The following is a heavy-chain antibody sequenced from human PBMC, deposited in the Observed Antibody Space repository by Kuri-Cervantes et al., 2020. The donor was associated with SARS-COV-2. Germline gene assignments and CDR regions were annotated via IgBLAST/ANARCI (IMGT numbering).Heavy chain of an antibody. V-gene: IGHV1-69*10. CDR1: GGTFSSYA. D-gene: IGHD1-26*01. Sequence: SVKVSCKASGGTFSSYAISWVRQAPGQGLEWMGGIIPILGIANYAQKFQGRVTITADKSTSTAYMELSSLRSEDTAVYYCARHWFERWDYYYYGMDVWGQGTTVTVSS. J-gene: IGHJ6*02. CDR3: ARHWFERWDYYYYGMDV. CDR2: IIPILGIA.